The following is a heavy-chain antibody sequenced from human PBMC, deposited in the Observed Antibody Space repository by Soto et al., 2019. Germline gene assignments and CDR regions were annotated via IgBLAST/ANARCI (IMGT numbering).Heavy chain of an antibody. CDR2: ISSSSFSI. CDR1: GFTFSSYS. Sequence: EVQLVESGGGLVKPGGSLRLSCAASGFTFSSYSMNWVRQAPGKGLEWVSSISSSSFSINYADSVKGRFSISRDNAQTPLHPQMTNLRAEDTAVYYCPRNESSNIYGMDVWGQGNTLTVSS. D-gene: IGHD6-6*01. CDR3: PRNESSNIYGMDV. V-gene: IGHV3-21*01. J-gene: IGHJ6*02.